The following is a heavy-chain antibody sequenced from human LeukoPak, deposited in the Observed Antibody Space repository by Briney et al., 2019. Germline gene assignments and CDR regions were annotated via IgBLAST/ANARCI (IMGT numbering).Heavy chain of an antibody. CDR2: TKSKTDGGTT. J-gene: IGHJ4*02. CDR1: GFTFSNAW. CDR3: TTDQDDSSGYLPSDY. D-gene: IGHD3-22*01. Sequence: GGSLRLSCAASGFTFSNAWMSWVRQAPGKGLEWVGRTKSKTDGGTTDYAAPVKGRFTISRDDSINTLYLQMNSLKTEDTAVYYCTTDQDDSSGYLPSDYWGQGTLVTVSS. V-gene: IGHV3-15*01.